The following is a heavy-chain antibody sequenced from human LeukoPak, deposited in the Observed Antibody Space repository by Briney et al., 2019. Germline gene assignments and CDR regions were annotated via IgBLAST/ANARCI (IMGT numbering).Heavy chain of an antibody. D-gene: IGHD1-26*01. J-gene: IGHJ4*02. CDR2: IIPLFGTA. CDR1: GRTFSTYA. CDR3: ARVFARGGEISGSYYYY. V-gene: IGHV1-69*05. Sequence: GASVKVSCKASGRTFSTYAVNWVRQAPGQGLEWMGGIIPLFGTANYAQKFQGRVTITTDESTSTAYMELSSLRSEDTAIYYCARVFARGGEISGSYYYYWGQGTLVTVSS.